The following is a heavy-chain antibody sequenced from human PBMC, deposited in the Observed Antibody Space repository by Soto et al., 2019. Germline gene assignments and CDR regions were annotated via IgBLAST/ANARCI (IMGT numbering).Heavy chain of an antibody. CDR2: IYPGDSDT. CDR1: GYSFTSYW. D-gene: IGHD4-17*01. CDR3: ARQRHGDYEDNYYYYGMDV. Sequence: PGESLKISCKGSGYSFTSYWIGWVRQMPGKGLEWMGIIYPGDSDTRYSPSFQGQVTISADKSISTAYLQWSSLKASDTAMYYCARQRHGDYEDNYYYYGMDVRGQRTTVTVSS. V-gene: IGHV5-51*01. J-gene: IGHJ6*02.